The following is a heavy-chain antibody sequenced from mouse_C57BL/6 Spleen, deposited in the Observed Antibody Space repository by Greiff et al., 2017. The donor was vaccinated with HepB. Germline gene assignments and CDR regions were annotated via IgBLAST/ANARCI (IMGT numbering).Heavy chain of an antibody. D-gene: IGHD1-1*01. CDR2: IWSDGST. Sequence: QVQLKESGPGLVAPSQRLSITCTVSGFSLTSYGVHWVRQPPGKGLEWLVVIWSDGSTTYNSALKSRLSISKDNSKSQVFLKMNSLQTDDTAMYYCARHKGSYGYFDVWGTGTTVTVSS. V-gene: IGHV2-6-1*01. J-gene: IGHJ1*03. CDR3: ARHKGSYGYFDV. CDR1: GFSLTSYG.